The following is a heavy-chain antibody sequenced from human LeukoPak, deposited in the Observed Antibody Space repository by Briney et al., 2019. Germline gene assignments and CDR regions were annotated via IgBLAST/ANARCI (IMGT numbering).Heavy chain of an antibody. V-gene: IGHV3-9*01. CDR2: ISWNSGSI. Sequence: GGSLRLSCAASGFTLDDYATHWVRHAPGKGLEWVSGISWNSGSIGYADSVKGRFTISRDNAKNSLYLQMNSLRAEDTALYYCAKDFGRHSSSWPPFDPWGQGTLVTVSS. CDR1: GFTLDDYA. CDR3: AKDFGRHSSSWPPFDP. J-gene: IGHJ5*02. D-gene: IGHD6-13*01.